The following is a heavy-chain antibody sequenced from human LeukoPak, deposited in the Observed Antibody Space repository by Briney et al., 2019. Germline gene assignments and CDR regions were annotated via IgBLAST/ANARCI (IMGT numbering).Heavy chain of an antibody. CDR2: IYYSGST. D-gene: IGHD6-6*01. CDR1: GGSISSHY. V-gene: IGHV4-59*08. CDR3: ARRVPNYYYGMDV. Sequence: SETLSLTCTVSGGSISSHYWSWIRQPPGKGLEWIGYIYYSGSTNYNPSLKSRVTISVDTSKNQFSLKLSSVTAADTAVYYCARRVPNYYYGMDVWGQGTTVTVSS. J-gene: IGHJ6*02.